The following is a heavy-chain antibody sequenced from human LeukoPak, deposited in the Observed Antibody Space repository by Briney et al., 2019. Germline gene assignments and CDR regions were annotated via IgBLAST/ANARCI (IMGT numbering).Heavy chain of an antibody. D-gene: IGHD2-2*01. V-gene: IGHV3-7*03. CDR1: GFPFSSFW. CDR3: SGRXSSRSPWAY. J-gene: IGHJ4*02. Sequence: PGGSLRLSCAASGFPFSSFWMNWVRQTPGRGLEWLANIRPDGSEQYYVDSVRGRFTISRDNAKNSVYLDMNNLRVDDKGVYYCSGRXSSRSPWAYWGQGTLVSVSS. CDR2: IRPDGSEQ.